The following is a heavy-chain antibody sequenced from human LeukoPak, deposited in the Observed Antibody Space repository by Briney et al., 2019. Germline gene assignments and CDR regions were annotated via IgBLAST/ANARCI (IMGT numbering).Heavy chain of an antibody. V-gene: IGHV3-13*01. Sequence: GGSLRLSCATSGFSFSSHDMHWVRQAPGKGLEWVSAIGTGGHTYYADAVKGRFTISRENAKNSFYLQMKNLRAGDTAVYYCAREGFGEFADMWGQGPMVTVSS. CDR3: AREGFGEFADM. D-gene: IGHD3-10*01. CDR1: GFSFSSHD. CDR2: IGTGGHT. J-gene: IGHJ3*02.